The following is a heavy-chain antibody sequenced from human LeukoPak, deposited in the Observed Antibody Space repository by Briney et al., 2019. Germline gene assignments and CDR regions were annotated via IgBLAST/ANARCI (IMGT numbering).Heavy chain of an antibody. Sequence: SETLSLTCTVSRGSISNYYWGWIRQPPGKGLEWIGFFSYSGSTNYNPSLKSGVTISVDTSKNQFSLKLTSVTAADTAVYYCARDGPGDVGFDYWGQGTLVTVSS. V-gene: IGHV4-59*01. J-gene: IGHJ4*02. D-gene: IGHD7-27*01. CDR1: RGSISNYY. CDR3: ARDGPGDVGFDY. CDR2: FSYSGST.